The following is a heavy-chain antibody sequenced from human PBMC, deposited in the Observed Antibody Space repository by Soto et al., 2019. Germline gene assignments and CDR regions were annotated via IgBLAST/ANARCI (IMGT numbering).Heavy chain of an antibody. CDR2: IYYSGST. CDR1: GGSISSSSYY. CDR3: ARQFQAVIDY. V-gene: IGHV4-39*01. J-gene: IGHJ4*02. D-gene: IGHD6-25*01. Sequence: SETLSLTCAVSGGSISSSSYYWGWIRQPPGKGLEWIGSIYYSGSTYYNPSLKSRVTISVDTSKNQFSLKLSSVTAADTAVYYCARQFQAVIDYWGQGTLVTVSS.